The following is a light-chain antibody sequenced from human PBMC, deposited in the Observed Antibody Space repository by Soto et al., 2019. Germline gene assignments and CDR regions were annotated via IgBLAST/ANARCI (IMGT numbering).Light chain of an antibody. Sequence: EIVLTQSPGTLSLSPGERATLSCRASQSVSSSYLAWYQQKPGQAPRLLIYGASSRATGIPDRFSGSGSGTDFXLXXXRLXXXXXXXXXCQQXGSSRGTFGQGTKVDIK. J-gene: IGKJ1*01. CDR3: QQXGSSRGT. CDR2: GAS. CDR1: QSVSSSY. V-gene: IGKV3-20*01.